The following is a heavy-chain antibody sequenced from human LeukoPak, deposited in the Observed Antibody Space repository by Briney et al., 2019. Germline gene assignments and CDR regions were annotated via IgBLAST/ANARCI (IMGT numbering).Heavy chain of an antibody. D-gene: IGHD3-22*01. CDR2: IHTSGST. Sequence: SETLSLTCAVYGGSFSGYYWSWIRQPAGKGLEWIGRIHTSGSTNYNPSLKSRVTMSVDTSKNQLSLKLSSVTAADTAVYYCARDRYYYDSSGYYQLDYWGQGTLVTVSS. V-gene: IGHV4-4*07. CDR3: ARDRYYYDSSGYYQLDY. CDR1: GGSFSGYY. J-gene: IGHJ4*02.